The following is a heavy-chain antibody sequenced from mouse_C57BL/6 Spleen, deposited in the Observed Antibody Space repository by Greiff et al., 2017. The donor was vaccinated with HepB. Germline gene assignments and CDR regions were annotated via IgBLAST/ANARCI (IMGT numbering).Heavy chain of an antibody. J-gene: IGHJ2*01. CDR2: INYDGSST. V-gene: IGHV5-16*01. CDR3: ARGYYLYYFDY. D-gene: IGHD2-1*01. CDR1: GFTFSDYY. Sequence: EVKLVESEGGLVQPGSSMKLSCTASGFTFSDYYMAWVRQVPEKGLEWVANINYDGSSTYYLDSLKSRFIISRDNAKNILYLQMSSLKSEDTATYYCARGYYLYYFDYWGQGTTLTVSS.